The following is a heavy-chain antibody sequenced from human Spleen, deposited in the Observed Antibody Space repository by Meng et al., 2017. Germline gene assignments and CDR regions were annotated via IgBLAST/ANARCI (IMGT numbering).Heavy chain of an antibody. CDR1: RFTFNTHW. CDR2: IKSDGSIT. D-gene: IGHD6-13*01. J-gene: IGHJ4*02. V-gene: IGHV3-74*01. CDR3: AMSWGGAGIDF. Sequence: VRLAESGGGLVEPWVSLRLSCEASRFTFNTHWMHWVRQAPGKGLVYVSRIKSDGSITNYADSVKGRFTISRDNAKSLLYLQMNSLRAEEMAVYYCAMSWGGAGIDFWGQGTLVTVSS.